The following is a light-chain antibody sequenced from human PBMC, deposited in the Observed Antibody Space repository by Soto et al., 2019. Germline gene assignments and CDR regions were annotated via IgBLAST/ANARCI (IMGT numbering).Light chain of an antibody. CDR1: QGIGSY. CDR2: GAS. Sequence: DIQLTQSPSFLSASVGDRVTITCRASQGIGSYLVWYQQKPRKAPKLLIYGASTLQSGVPSRFSGSGSGTEFTLTISSLQPEDFATYYCHQLNSYPWTFGQGTKVEIK. V-gene: IGKV1-9*01. J-gene: IGKJ1*01. CDR3: HQLNSYPWT.